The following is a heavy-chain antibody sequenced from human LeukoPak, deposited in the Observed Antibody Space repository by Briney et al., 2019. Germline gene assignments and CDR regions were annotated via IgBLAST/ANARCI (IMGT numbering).Heavy chain of an antibody. CDR3: ARADSRGFYAFDY. CDR1: GFTFSGYD. CDR2: IYDSGST. J-gene: IGHJ4*02. Sequence: GSLRLSCAASGFTFSGYDMNWVRQPPGKGLEWIGEIYDSGSTNYNPSLESRVTMSVDKSKNQFSLTLRSVTAADTAVYYCARADSRGFYAFDYWGQGTLVPVSS. D-gene: IGHD3-22*01. V-gene: IGHV4-34*01.